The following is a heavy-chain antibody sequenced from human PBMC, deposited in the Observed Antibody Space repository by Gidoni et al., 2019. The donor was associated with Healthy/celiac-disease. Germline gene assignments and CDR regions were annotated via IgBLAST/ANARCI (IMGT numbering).Heavy chain of an antibody. CDR1: GGSFSGYY. J-gene: IGHJ4*02. Sequence: QVQLQQWGAGLLQPSETLSLTCAVYGGSFSGYYWSWIRQPPGKGLEWIGEINHSGSTNYNPSLKSRVTISVDTSKNQFSLKLSSVTAADTAVYYCARRRENSSSQRVGFDYWGQGTLVTVSS. D-gene: IGHD6-6*01. V-gene: IGHV4-34*01. CDR3: ARRRENSSSQRVGFDY. CDR2: INHSGST.